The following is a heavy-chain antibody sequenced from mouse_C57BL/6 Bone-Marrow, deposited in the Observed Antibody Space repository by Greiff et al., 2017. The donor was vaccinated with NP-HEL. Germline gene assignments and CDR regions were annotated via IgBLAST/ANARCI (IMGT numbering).Heavy chain of an antibody. CDR3: ARGGSYYGSTWFAY. CDR1: GYSITSGYY. V-gene: IGHV3-6*01. J-gene: IGHJ3*01. CDR2: ISYDGSN. D-gene: IGHD1-1*01. Sequence: EVQLVESGPGLVKPSQSLSLTCSVTGYSITSGYYWNWIRQFPGNKLEWMGYISYDGSNNYNPSLKNRISITRDTSKNQFFLKLNSVTTEDTATYYCARGGSYYGSTWFAYWGQGTLVTVSA.